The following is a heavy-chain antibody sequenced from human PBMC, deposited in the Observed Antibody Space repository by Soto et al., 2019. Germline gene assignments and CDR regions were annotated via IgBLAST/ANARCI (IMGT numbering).Heavy chain of an antibody. CDR1: GFSVTANY. V-gene: IGHV3-53*01. CDR3: HGYGY. CDR2: IYSGGST. D-gene: IGHD5-12*01. J-gene: IGHJ4*02. Sequence: EVQVVESGGGLIQPGGSLRLSCEVSGFSVTANYMSWVRQAPGKGLEWVSVIYSGGSTYYIDSVKGRFSISRDISKNTLYRQMNSQRAEDTAVYYCHGYGYWGQGTLVTVSA.